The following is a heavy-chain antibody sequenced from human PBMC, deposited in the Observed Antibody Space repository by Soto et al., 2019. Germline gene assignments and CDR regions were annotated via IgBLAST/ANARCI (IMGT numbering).Heavy chain of an antibody. Sequence: GASVKVSCKASGGTFSSYAISWVRQAPGQGLEWMGGIIPIFGTANYAQKFQGRVTITADESTSTAYMELSSLRSEDTAVYYCARINTDYDFWSGYHMGGAFDIWGQGTMVTV. CDR1: GGTFSSYA. V-gene: IGHV1-69*13. CDR3: ARINTDYDFWSGYHMGGAFDI. J-gene: IGHJ3*02. D-gene: IGHD3-3*01. CDR2: IIPIFGTA.